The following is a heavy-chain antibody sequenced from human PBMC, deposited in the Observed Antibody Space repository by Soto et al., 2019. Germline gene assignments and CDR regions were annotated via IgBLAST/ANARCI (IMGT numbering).Heavy chain of an antibody. J-gene: IGHJ5*02. V-gene: IGHV1-18*01. CDR2: ISAYNGNT. CDR1: GYTFTSYG. CDR3: ARESSSSWYGDWFDP. Sequence: ASVKVSCKASGYTFTSYGISWVRQAPGQGLEWMGWISAYNGNTNYAQKLQGRVTMTTGTSTSTAYMELRSLRSDDTAVYYCARESSSSWYGDWFDPWGQGTLVTVSS. D-gene: IGHD6-13*01.